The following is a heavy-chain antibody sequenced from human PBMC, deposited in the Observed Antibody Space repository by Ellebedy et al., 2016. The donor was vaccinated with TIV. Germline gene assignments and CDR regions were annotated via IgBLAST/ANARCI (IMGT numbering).Heavy chain of an antibody. CDR1: GFTFSSYA. CDR2: ISYDGSNK. J-gene: IGHJ6*02. V-gene: IGHV3-30*14. Sequence: GESLKISCAASGFTFSSYAMHWVRQAPGKGLEWVAVISYDGSNKYYADSVKGRFTISRDNSKNTLYLQMNSLRAEDTAVYYCARDTAYRVGGMDVWGQGTTVTVSS. D-gene: IGHD4-11*01. CDR3: ARDTAYRVGGMDV.